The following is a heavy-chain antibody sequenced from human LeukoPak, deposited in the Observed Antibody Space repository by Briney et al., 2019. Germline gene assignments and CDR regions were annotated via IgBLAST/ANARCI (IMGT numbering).Heavy chain of an antibody. Sequence: ASVKVSCRVSGYTFTSYGINWVRQAPGQGLEWMGWISAYNGNTNYAQKLQGRVTLTTDTTTSTAYMELRSLRSDDTSIYYCARDYSSGWYSVDYWGQGTLITVSS. J-gene: IGHJ4*02. CDR2: ISAYNGNT. CDR1: GYTFTSYG. D-gene: IGHD6-19*01. V-gene: IGHV1-18*01. CDR3: ARDYSSGWYSVDY.